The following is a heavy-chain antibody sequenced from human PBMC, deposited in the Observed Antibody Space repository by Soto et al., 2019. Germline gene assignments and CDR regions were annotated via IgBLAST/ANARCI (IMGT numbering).Heavy chain of an antibody. CDR1: GFTFSSYS. Sequence: GGSLRLSCAASGFTFSSYSMNWVRQAPGKGLEWVSSISSSSSSYIYYADSVKGRFTISRDNAKNSLYLQMNSLRAEDTAVYYCARDLDLGPGTNWFDPWGQGTLVTVSS. CDR2: ISSSSSSYI. CDR3: ARDLDLGPGTNWFDP. D-gene: IGHD1-7*01. J-gene: IGHJ5*02. V-gene: IGHV3-21*01.